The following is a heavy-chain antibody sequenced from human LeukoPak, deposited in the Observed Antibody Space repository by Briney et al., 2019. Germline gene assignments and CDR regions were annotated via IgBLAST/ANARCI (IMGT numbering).Heavy chain of an antibody. CDR1: GGSISSGDYY. J-gene: IGHJ2*01. D-gene: IGHD6-19*01. V-gene: IGHV4-30-4*01. CDR2: IYYSGST. Sequence: SQTLSLTCTVSGGSISSGDYYWSWIRQPPGKGLEWIGYIYYSGSTNYNPSLKSRITISLDTSKNQFSLRLNSVTAADTAIYYCAREKQWPGERNWYFDLWGRGTLVTVSS. CDR3: AREKQWPGERNWYFDL.